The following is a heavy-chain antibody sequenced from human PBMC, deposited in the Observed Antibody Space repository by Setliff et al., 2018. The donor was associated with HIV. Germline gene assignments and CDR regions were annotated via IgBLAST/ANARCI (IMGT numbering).Heavy chain of an antibody. CDR3: AREQSLPYGSRNGAFDI. CDR1: GGTFSSYA. J-gene: IGHJ3*02. D-gene: IGHD3-10*01. V-gene: IGHV1-69*06. Sequence: ASLKVSCKASGGTFSSYAISWVRQAPGQRLQWMGRIIPIFATTNYAQKFPGRVTITADKSTSTAYMELSSLRSEDTAVYYCAREQSLPYGSRNGAFDIWGQGTMVTVSS. CDR2: IIPIFATT.